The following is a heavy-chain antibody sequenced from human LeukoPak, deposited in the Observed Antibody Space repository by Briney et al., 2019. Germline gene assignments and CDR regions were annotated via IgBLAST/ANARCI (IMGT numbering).Heavy chain of an antibody. CDR3: ARDMVRGVLSPNWFDP. Sequence: GRSLRLSCAASGFTFSSYSMNWVRQAPGKGLEGVSSISSSSSYIYYTDSVKGRFTISRDNAKNSLYLQMNSLRAEDTAVYYCARDMVRGVLSPNWFDPWGQGTLVTVSS. J-gene: IGHJ5*02. D-gene: IGHD3-10*01. V-gene: IGHV3-21*01. CDR1: GFTFSSYS. CDR2: ISSSSSYI.